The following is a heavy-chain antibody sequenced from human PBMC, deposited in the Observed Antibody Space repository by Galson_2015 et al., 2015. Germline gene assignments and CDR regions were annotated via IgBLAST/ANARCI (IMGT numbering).Heavy chain of an antibody. J-gene: IGHJ3*02. CDR2: IRSKAYGGTT. V-gene: IGHV3-49*03. Sequence: SLRLSCAASGFTFGDYAMSWFRQAPGKGLEWVGFIRSKAYGGTTEYAASVKGRFTISRDDSESIAYLQMDSLKTEDTAVYYCTRTDYDILTVNAFDIWGQGTMVTVSS. CDR3: TRTDYDILTVNAFDI. D-gene: IGHD3-9*01. CDR1: GFTFGDYA.